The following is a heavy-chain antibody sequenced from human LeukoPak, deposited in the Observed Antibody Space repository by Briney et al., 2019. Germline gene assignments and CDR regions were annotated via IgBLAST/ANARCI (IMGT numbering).Heavy chain of an antibody. V-gene: IGHV4-39*07. CDR1: GDSISSSRSY. J-gene: IGHJ4*02. CDR3: ARVICSGGSCRSDY. D-gene: IGHD2-15*01. CDR2: IYYSGST. Sequence: SETLSLTCTVSGDSISSSRSYWGWIRQPPGKGLEWIGSIYYSGSTYYNPSLKSRVTMSVDTSKNQFSLKLSSVTAADTAVYYCARVICSGGSCRSDYWGQGTLVTVSS.